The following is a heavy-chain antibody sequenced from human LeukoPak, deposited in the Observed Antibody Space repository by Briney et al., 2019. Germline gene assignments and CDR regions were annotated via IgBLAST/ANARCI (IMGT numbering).Heavy chain of an antibody. V-gene: IGHV6-1*01. Sequence: SQTLSLTCAISGDSVSSISVAWNWIRQSPSRGLEWLGRTYYRSKWYYEYAVSVKGRININPDPSKNQFSLQLNSVTPEDTAVYYCAIARSEYHYGMDVWGQGTTVTVSS. CDR3: AIARSEYHYGMDV. CDR1: GDSVSSISVA. D-gene: IGHD3-16*01. J-gene: IGHJ6*02. CDR2: TYYRSKWYY.